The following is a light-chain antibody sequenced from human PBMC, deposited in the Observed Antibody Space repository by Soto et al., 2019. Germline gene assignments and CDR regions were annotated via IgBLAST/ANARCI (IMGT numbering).Light chain of an antibody. Sequence: QAVVTQEPSLTVSPGGTVTLTCGFSTGAVTSGHYPYWFQQRPGQAPRTLIYDTSNKHSWTPARFSGSLLGDKAALTLSGAQPEDEAEYYCLLNYSGGRIFGTGTKLTVL. CDR1: TGAVTSGHY. CDR2: DTS. CDR3: LLNYSGGRI. V-gene: IGLV7-46*01. J-gene: IGLJ1*01.